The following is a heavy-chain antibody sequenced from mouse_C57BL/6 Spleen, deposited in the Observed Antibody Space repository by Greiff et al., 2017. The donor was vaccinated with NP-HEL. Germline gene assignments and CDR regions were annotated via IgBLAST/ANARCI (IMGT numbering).Heavy chain of an antibody. D-gene: IGHD1-1*01. CDR2: ISSGGSYT. CDR1: GFTFSSYG. Sequence: EVKLVESGGDLVKPGGSLKLSCAASGFTFSSYGMSWVRQTPDKRLEWVATISSGGSYTYYPDSVKGRFTISRDNAKNTLYLQMSSLKSEDTAMYYCARTPFYYGSSQLYFDYWGQGTTLSVSS. V-gene: IGHV5-6*01. J-gene: IGHJ2*01. CDR3: ARTPFYYGSSQLYFDY.